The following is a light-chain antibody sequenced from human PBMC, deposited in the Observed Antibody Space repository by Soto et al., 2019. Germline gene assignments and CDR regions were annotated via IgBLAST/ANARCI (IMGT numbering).Light chain of an antibody. CDR2: RAS. Sequence: DIVMTQSPDSLAVSLGERATINYKSSQSILYSSINKYFLAWYQHKPGQPPKLLIYRASTRESGVPDRFSGSGSGTDFTLTISSLQAEDVAVYYCQQYYSTPYTFGHGTKLEIK. J-gene: IGKJ2*01. CDR1: QSILYSSINKYF. CDR3: QQYYSTPYT. V-gene: IGKV4-1*01.